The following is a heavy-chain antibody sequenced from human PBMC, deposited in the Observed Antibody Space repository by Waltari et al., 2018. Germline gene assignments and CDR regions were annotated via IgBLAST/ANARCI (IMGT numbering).Heavy chain of an antibody. Sequence: QVQLVESGGGVVQPGRSLRLSCAASGFTFSSYGMHWVRQAPGKGLEWVAVIWYDGSNKYYADSVKGRFTISRDNSKNTLYLQMNSLRAEDTAVYYCTTDPIVATASFDYWGQGTLVTVSS. J-gene: IGHJ4*02. CDR2: IWYDGSNK. D-gene: IGHD5-12*01. V-gene: IGHV3-33*01. CDR1: GFTFSSYG. CDR3: TTDPIVATASFDY.